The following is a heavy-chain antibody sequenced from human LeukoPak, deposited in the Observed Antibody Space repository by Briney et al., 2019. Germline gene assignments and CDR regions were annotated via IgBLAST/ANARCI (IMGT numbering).Heavy chain of an antibody. CDR1: GGSISSYY. J-gene: IGHJ3*02. Sequence: SETLSLTCTVSGGSISSYYWSWIRQPPGKGLEWIGYIYYSGSTNYNPSLKSRVPISVDTSKNQFSLTLSSVTAADPGVYDGERDGGGCEWGGSSSWYRPDDAFDIWGQGTMVTVSS. CDR2: IYYSGST. D-gene: IGHD6-13*01. CDR3: ERDGGGCEWGGSSSWYRPDDAFDI. V-gene: IGHV4-59*01.